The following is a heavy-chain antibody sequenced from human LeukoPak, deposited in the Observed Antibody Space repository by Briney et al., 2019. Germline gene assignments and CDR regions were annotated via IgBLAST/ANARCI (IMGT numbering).Heavy chain of an antibody. J-gene: IGHJ3*01. CDR2: ISGSGAEI. D-gene: IGHD6-19*01. CDR1: GFTFTSHA. CDR3: ATSAIAVAGTGGFDF. V-gene: IGHV3-23*01. Sequence: RGGSLKLSCAASGFTFTSHAISWVRQAPGKGLEWISSISGSGAEINYAHSVKGRVIMSRDNSKSTLYLQMSSLRSEDTAVYYCATSAIAVAGTGGFDFWGQGTMFTVSS.